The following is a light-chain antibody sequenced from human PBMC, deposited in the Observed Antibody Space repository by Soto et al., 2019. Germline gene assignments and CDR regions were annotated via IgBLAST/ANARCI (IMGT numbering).Light chain of an antibody. CDR2: DAS. CDR3: QQRFNWPPIT. J-gene: IGKJ5*01. Sequence: EIVLTQSPATLSLSPGERATLSCRASQSVISYLAWYQQKPGQAPRLLIYDASNRATGIPARFSGSGSGTDFTLTISSLEPEDFSIYYCQQRFNWPPITFGQGTRLEIK. V-gene: IGKV3-11*01. CDR1: QSVISY.